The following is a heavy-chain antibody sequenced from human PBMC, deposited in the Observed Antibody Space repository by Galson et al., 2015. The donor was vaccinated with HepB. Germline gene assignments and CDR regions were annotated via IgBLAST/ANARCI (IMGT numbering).Heavy chain of an antibody. CDR3: AKDAWAVGAIPPHWFDP. J-gene: IGHJ5*02. CDR2: ISGSGGST. CDR1: GFTFSSYA. D-gene: IGHD1-26*01. V-gene: IGHV3-23*01. Sequence: SLRLSCAASGFTFSSYAMSWVRQAPGKGLEWVSAISGSGGSTYYADSVKGRFTISRDNSKNTPYLQMNSLRAEDTAVYYCAKDAWAVGAIPPHWFDPWGQGTLVTVSS.